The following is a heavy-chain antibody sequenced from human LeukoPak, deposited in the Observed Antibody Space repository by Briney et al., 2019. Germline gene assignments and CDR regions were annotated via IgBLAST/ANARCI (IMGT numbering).Heavy chain of an antibody. Sequence: SETLSLTCTVSGGSISSRPYSWGWIRQPPGKGLEWLGSFYYSGSTYYKPSLKSRVTISVDTSKNQFSLKLSSVTAADTAVYYCARLVVSSWYHEVLLGRDYWGQGTLVTVSS. V-gene: IGHV4-39*01. CDR1: GGSISSRPYS. J-gene: IGHJ4*02. D-gene: IGHD6-13*01. CDR3: ARLVVSSWYHEVLLGRDY. CDR2: FYYSGST.